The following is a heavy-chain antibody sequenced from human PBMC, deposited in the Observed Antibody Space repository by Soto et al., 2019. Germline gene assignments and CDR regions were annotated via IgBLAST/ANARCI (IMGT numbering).Heavy chain of an antibody. D-gene: IGHD6-13*01. J-gene: IGHJ4*02. CDR3: ARYRGSGWYTDFDY. CDR1: GFTFSSYA. CDR2: ISYDGSNK. Sequence: GGSLRLSCAASGFTFSSYAMHWVRQAPGKGLEWVAVISYDGSNKYYADSVKGRFTISRDNSKNTLYLQMNSLRAEDTAVYYCARYRGSGWYTDFDYWGQGALVTVSS. V-gene: IGHV3-30-3*01.